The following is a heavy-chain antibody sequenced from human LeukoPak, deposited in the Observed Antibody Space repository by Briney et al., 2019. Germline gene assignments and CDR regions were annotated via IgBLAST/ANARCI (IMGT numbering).Heavy chain of an antibody. V-gene: IGHV3-48*03. CDR2: ISSSGSTI. CDR1: GFTFSSYE. D-gene: IGHD5-24*01. Sequence: GGSLRLSCAASGFTFSSYEMNWVRQAPGKGLEWVSYISSSGSTIYYADSVKGRFTISRDNAKNSLYLQMNSLRAEDTAVYYCASSRDGVIDYWGQGTLVTVSS. CDR3: ASSRDGVIDY. J-gene: IGHJ4*02.